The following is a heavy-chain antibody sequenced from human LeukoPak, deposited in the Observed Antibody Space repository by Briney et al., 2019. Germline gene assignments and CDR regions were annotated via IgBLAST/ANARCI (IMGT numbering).Heavy chain of an antibody. J-gene: IGHJ4*02. CDR3: ARRDLLTGTFDY. CDR1: GFTFSSYE. V-gene: IGHV3-48*03. Sequence: GGSLRLSCAASGFTFSSYEMNWVRQAPGKGLEWVSYISSSGSTIYYADSVKGRFTISRDNAKNSLCLQMNSLRAEDAAVYYCARRDLLTGTFDYWGQGTLVTVSS. CDR2: ISSSGSTI. D-gene: IGHD1-20*01.